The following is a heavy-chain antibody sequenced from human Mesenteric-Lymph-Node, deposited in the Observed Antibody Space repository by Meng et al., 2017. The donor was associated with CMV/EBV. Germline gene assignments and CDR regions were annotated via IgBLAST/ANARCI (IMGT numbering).Heavy chain of an antibody. CDR2: ISYSGTT. V-gene: IGHV4-39*01. CDR3: ARRVGYYFGMDV. Sequence: APGGSISSSSYCWGWIRQPPGKGLEWIGIISYSGTTYYNPSLKSRVTISVDTSKNQFSLKLSSVTAADTAVYYCARRVGYYFGMDVWGQGTTVTVSS. CDR1: GGSISSSSYC. J-gene: IGHJ6*02.